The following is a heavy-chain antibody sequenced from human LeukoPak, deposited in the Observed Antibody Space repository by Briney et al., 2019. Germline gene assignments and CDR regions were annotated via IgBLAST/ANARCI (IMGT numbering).Heavy chain of an antibody. V-gene: IGHV3-11*01. D-gene: IGHD3-9*01. J-gene: IGHJ4*02. Sequence: GGSLRLSCAASGFTFSDYYMSWIRQAPGKGLEWVSYISSSGSTIYYADSVKGRFTISRDNAKNSLYLQMNSLRAEDTAVYYCARDRPRSRYDILTGYYYWGQGTLVTVSS. CDR3: ARDRPRSRYDILTGYYY. CDR1: GFTFSDYY. CDR2: ISSSGSTI.